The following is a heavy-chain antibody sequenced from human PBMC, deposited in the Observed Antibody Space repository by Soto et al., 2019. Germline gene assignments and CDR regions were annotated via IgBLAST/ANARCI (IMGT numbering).Heavy chain of an antibody. J-gene: IGHJ2*01. V-gene: IGHV3-23*01. CDR3: AVTPNCGRDCSAASYWYFDI. CDR2: ISGDSGRT. D-gene: IGHD2-21*02. Sequence: EVQLLESGGGLVQPGGSVRLSCAASGLTFGNYAMSWVRQAPGKGLEWVSAISGDSGRTYYADSVKGRFTISRDNSKNTLYLQTNTLSAEDTAVYYCAVTPNCGRDCSAASYWYFDIWGRGTLVTVSS. CDR1: GLTFGNYA.